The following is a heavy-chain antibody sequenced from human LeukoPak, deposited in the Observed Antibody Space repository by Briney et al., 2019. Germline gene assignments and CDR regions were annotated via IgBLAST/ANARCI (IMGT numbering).Heavy chain of an antibody. CDR1: GFTFSNYN. D-gene: IGHD4-11*01. V-gene: IGHV3-21*01. Sequence: GGSLRLSCAASGFTFSNYNMNWVRQAPGKGLEWVSSISSSSSFIYYADSVKGRFTISRDNAKNSLYLQVNSLRAEDTAVYYCTRDTHFFMTTTIDYWGQGTLVTVSS. CDR2: ISSSSSFI. J-gene: IGHJ4*02. CDR3: TRDTHFFMTTTIDY.